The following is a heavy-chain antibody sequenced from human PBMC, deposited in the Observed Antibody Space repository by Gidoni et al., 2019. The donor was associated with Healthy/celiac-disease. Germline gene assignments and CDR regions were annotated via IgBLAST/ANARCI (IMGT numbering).Heavy chain of an antibody. V-gene: IGHV3-30-3*01. CDR3: ASPSGGYSGYDYPFDY. CDR1: GFPFSRYA. Sequence: QVQLVESGGGVVQPGRSLRLSCAASGFPFSRYAMPWVRQAPGKGLEWVAVISYDGSNKYYADSVKGRFTISRDNSKNTLYLQMNSLRAEDTAVYYCASPSGGYSGYDYPFDYWGQGTLVTVSS. CDR2: ISYDGSNK. D-gene: IGHD5-12*01. J-gene: IGHJ4*02.